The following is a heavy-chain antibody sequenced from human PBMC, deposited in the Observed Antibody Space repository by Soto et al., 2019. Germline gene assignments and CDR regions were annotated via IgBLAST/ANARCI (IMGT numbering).Heavy chain of an antibody. CDR1: GGTFSSYA. Sequence: ASVKVSCKASGGTFSSYAISWVRQAPGQGLEWMGGIIPIFGTANYAQKFQGRVTITADESTSTAYMELSSLRSEDTAVYYCARLSAGTADAFDIWGQGTMVTVSS. J-gene: IGHJ3*02. CDR2: IIPIFGTA. V-gene: IGHV1-69*13. CDR3: ARLSAGTADAFDI. D-gene: IGHD1-1*01.